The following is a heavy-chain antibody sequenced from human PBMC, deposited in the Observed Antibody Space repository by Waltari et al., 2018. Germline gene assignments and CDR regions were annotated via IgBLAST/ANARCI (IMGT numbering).Heavy chain of an antibody. D-gene: IGHD6-6*01. CDR2: IYPGDSDT. CDR3: ARLYLAGRRSPGGFDP. Sequence: VKKPGESLKISCQGSGYSFTSYWIGWVRQMPGKGLEWMGIIYPGDSDTRYSPSFQGQVTISAATSISTAYLQWSSLKSSDTAMYYCARLYLAGRRSPGGFDPWGQGTLVTVSS. V-gene: IGHV5-51*03. CDR1: GYSFTSYW. J-gene: IGHJ5*02.